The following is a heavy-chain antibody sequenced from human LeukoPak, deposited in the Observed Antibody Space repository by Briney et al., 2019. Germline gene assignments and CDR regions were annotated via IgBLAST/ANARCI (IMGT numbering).Heavy chain of an antibody. D-gene: IGHD4-17*01. CDR1: GFTFSTYA. Sequence: GGSLRLSCAASGFTFSTYAMTWVRQAPGKGLEWVSGISGGGSYTYYADSVKGRFTIFRDNSKNTLSLQMNSLRAEDTAVYYCAKDSRGTTTTIYYFDCWGQGTLVTVSS. CDR2: ISGGGSYT. V-gene: IGHV3-23*01. CDR3: AKDSRGTTTTIYYFDC. J-gene: IGHJ4*02.